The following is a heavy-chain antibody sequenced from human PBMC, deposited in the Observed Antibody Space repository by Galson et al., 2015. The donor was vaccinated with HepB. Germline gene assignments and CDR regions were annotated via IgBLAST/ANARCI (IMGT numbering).Heavy chain of an antibody. J-gene: IGHJ6*02. CDR3: ARVSGYDLIDYNYGMDV. CDR1: GYTFTSYG. Sequence: SVKASCKAFGYTFTSYGISWVRQAPGQGLEWMGWISAYNGNTNYAQKLQGRVTMTTDTSTSTAYMELRSLRSDDTAVYYCARVSGYDLIDYNYGMDVWGQGTTVTVSS. CDR2: ISAYNGNT. V-gene: IGHV1-18*04. D-gene: IGHD5-12*01.